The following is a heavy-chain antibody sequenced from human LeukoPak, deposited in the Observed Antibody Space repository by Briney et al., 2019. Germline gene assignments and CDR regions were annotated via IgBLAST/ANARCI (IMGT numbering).Heavy chain of an antibody. D-gene: IGHD2-2*01. Sequence: ASVKVSCKASGYTFTSYAMNWVRQAPGQGLGWMGWINTNTGNPTYAQGFTGRFVFSLDTSVSTAYLQISSLKAEDTAVYYRARAGYCSSTSCSAAVDYWGQGTLVTVSS. CDR1: GYTFTSYA. J-gene: IGHJ4*02. CDR2: INTNTGNP. V-gene: IGHV7-4-1*02. CDR3: ARAGYCSSTSCSAAVDY.